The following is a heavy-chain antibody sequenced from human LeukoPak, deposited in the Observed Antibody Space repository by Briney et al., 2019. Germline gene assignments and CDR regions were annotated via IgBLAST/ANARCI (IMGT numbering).Heavy chain of an antibody. J-gene: IGHJ4*02. CDR3: ARDSSGWAGNDY. Sequence: GESLKISCKGSGYSFTSYWIAWVRQAPGQGLEWMGIINPSGGSTSYAQKFQGRVTMTRDTSTSTVYMELSSLRSEDTAVYYCARDSSGWAGNDYWGQGTLVTVSS. D-gene: IGHD6-19*01. CDR1: GYSFTSYW. V-gene: IGHV1-46*01. CDR2: INPSGGST.